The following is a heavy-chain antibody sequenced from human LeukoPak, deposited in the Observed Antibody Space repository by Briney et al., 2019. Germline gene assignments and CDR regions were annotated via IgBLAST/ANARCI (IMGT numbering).Heavy chain of an antibody. J-gene: IGHJ5*02. CDR3: ARPARGDYVENWFDP. Sequence: GGSLRLSCAASGFTFSSYSMNWVRQAPGKGLEWVSSISSSSSYIYYADSVKGRFTISRDNAKNSPYLQMNSLRAEDTAVYYCARPARGDYVENWFDPWGQGTLVTVSS. CDR2: ISSSSSYI. D-gene: IGHD4-17*01. V-gene: IGHV3-21*01. CDR1: GFTFSSYS.